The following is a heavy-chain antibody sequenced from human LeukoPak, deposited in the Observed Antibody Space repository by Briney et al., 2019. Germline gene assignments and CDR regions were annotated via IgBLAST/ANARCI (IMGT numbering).Heavy chain of an antibody. Sequence: GRSLRLSCAASGFTFSSYAMHWVRQAPGKGLEWVAVISYDGSNKYYADSVKGRFTISRDNSKNTLYLQMNSLRAEDTAVYYCVTYPKTTAVRGVIITTDYWGQGTLVTVSS. CDR3: VTYPKTTAVRGVIITTDY. CDR1: GFTFSSYA. J-gene: IGHJ4*02. D-gene: IGHD3-10*01. V-gene: IGHV3-30*04. CDR2: ISYDGSNK.